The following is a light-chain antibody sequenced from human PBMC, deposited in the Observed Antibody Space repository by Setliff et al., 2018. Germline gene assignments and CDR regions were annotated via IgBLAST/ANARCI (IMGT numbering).Light chain of an antibody. CDR2: ANS. CDR3: QSYDTSLSAYV. CDR1: RSNIGANYE. Sequence: QSALTQPPSVSGAPGQRVTISCTGSRSNIGANYEVHWYQHLPGAAPKLLIFANSNRPSGVPDRFSGSKSDTSASLAIAGLQPEDEADYYCQSYDTSLSAYVFGTGTKVTV. J-gene: IGLJ1*01. V-gene: IGLV1-40*01.